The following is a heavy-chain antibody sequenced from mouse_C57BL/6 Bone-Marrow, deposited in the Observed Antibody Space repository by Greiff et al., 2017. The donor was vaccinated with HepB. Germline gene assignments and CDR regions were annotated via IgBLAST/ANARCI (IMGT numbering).Heavy chain of an antibody. J-gene: IGHJ4*01. CDR2: INPYNGGT. CDR1: GYTFTDYY. V-gene: IGHV1-19*01. CDR3: ARSNYSNYVPYYYAMDY. D-gene: IGHD2-5*01. Sequence: EVQLMESGPVLVKPGASVKMSCKASGYTFTDYYMNWVKQSHGKSLEWIGVINPYNGGTSYNQKFKGTATLTVDKSSSTAYMELNSLTSEDSAVYYCARSNYSNYVPYYYAMDYWGQGTSVTVSS.